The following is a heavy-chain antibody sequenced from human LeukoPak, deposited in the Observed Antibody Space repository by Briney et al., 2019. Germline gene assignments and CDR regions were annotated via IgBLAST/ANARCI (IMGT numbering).Heavy chain of an antibody. Sequence: GGSLRLSCAASGFTFSSYGMHWVRQAPGKGLEWVAFIRYDGSNKYYADSVKGRFTISRDNSKYTLYLQMNSLRAEDTAVYYCAKAGSGWYNWFDPWGQGTLVTVSS. CDR3: AKAGSGWYNWFDP. CDR1: GFTFSSYG. D-gene: IGHD6-19*01. CDR2: IRYDGSNK. V-gene: IGHV3-30*02. J-gene: IGHJ5*02.